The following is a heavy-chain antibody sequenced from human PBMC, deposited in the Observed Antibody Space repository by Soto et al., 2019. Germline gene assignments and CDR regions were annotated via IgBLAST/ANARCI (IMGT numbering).Heavy chain of an antibody. CDR1: GYSFTTYA. J-gene: IGHJ3*02. D-gene: IGHD1-1*01. CDR2: INADNGDT. V-gene: IGHV1-3*01. Sequence: KYVQSGAEVKNPGASVKVSCKTSGYSFTTYAMHWVRQAPGQGLEWMGRINADNGDTTFSQKFQGRVPIVRDTSASSVYMEWSSLRSEDTAVYYCGGLWNGHYLGAFDIWGQGTMVVVSS. CDR3: GGLWNGHYLGAFDI.